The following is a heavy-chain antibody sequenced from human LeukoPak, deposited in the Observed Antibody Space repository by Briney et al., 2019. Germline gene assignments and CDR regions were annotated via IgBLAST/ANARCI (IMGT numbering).Heavy chain of an antibody. V-gene: IGHV2-26*01. Sequence: SGPTLVNPTETLTLTCTVSGFSLSNARMGVSWIRQPPGKALEWLAHIFSNDEKSYSTSLKSRLTISKDTSKSQVILTMTNMDPVDTATYYCARIPNYYDSSGYWGQGTLVTVSS. CDR1: GFSLSNARMG. J-gene: IGHJ4*02. CDR2: IFSNDEK. CDR3: ARIPNYYDSSGY. D-gene: IGHD3-22*01.